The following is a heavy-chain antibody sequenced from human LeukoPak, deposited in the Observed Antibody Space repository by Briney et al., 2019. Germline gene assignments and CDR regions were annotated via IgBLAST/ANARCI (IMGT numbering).Heavy chain of an antibody. Sequence: SVKVSCKASGGTFSSYAISWVRQARGQGLEWMGGIIPIFGTANYAQKFQGRVTITADKSTSTAYMELSSLRSEDTAVYYCARDRYAGTTHFDAFDIWGQGTMVTVSS. V-gene: IGHV1-69*06. D-gene: IGHD1-1*01. J-gene: IGHJ3*02. CDR3: ARDRYAGTTHFDAFDI. CDR2: IIPIFGTA. CDR1: GGTFSSYA.